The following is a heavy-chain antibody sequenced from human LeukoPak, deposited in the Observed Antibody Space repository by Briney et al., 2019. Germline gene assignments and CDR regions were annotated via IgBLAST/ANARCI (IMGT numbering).Heavy chain of an antibody. D-gene: IGHD3-22*01. Sequence: PGGSLRLSCAASGFTFSSYAMHWVRQAPGKGLEWVAVISYDGSNKYYADSVKGRFTISRDNSKNTLYLQMNSLRAEDTAVYYCARDGEEWLLLPRFDYWGQGTLVTVSS. CDR2: ISYDGSNK. V-gene: IGHV3-30*04. J-gene: IGHJ4*02. CDR3: ARDGEEWLLLPRFDY. CDR1: GFTFSSYA.